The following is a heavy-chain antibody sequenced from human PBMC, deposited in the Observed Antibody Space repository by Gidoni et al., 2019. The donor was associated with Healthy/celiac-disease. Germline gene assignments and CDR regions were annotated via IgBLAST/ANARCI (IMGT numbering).Heavy chain of an antibody. D-gene: IGHD3-22*01. CDR1: GGTFSSYA. V-gene: IGHV1-69*01. J-gene: IGHJ5*02. Sequence: QVQLVQSGAEVKKPGSSVKVSCKASGGTFSSYAISWVRQAPGQGLEWMGGIIPIFGTANYAQKFQGRVTITADESTSTAYMELSSLRSEDTAVYYCANVVVITTLGYNWFDPWGQGTLVTVSS. CDR2: IIPIFGTA. CDR3: ANVVVITTLGYNWFDP.